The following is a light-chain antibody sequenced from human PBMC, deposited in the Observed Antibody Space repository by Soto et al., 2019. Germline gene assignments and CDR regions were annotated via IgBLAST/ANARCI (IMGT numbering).Light chain of an antibody. CDR1: QTINVW. Sequence: DIQMTQSPSTLSASVGDRVTITCRASQTINVWLAWFQQKPGRAPKLLIYKTSILESGVPSRFSGSGSGTEFTLIISSLQPDDFATYYCQQYSTYEIFTFGPGTKLDIK. CDR3: QQYSTYEIFT. J-gene: IGKJ3*01. V-gene: IGKV1-5*03. CDR2: KTS.